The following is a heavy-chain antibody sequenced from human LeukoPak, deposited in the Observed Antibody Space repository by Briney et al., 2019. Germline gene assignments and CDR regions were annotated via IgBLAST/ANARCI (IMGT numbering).Heavy chain of an antibody. D-gene: IGHD3-22*01. CDR2: IDWDDDK. J-gene: IGHJ4*02. Sequence: MKSGPTLVNPTQTLTLTCTFSGFSLSTSGMCVSWIRQPPGKALEWLARIDWDDDKYYSTSLKTRLTISKDTSKNQVVLTMTNMDPVDTATYYCAHHYYGSSGYYYDGIDYWGQGTLVTVSS. CDR3: AHHYYGSSGYYYDGIDY. V-gene: IGHV2-70*12. CDR1: GFSLSTSGMC.